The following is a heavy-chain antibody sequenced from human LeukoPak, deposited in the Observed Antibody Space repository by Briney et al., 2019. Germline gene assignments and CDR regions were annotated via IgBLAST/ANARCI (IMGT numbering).Heavy chain of an antibody. CDR1: GGSLSSTTYY. Sequence: SETLSLTCTVSGGSLSSTTYYWGWIRQPPGKGLERIGTVYYSGSTYYNPSLKSRVTISVDTSRNQFSLSLNSVTAADTALYYCARHPLGISGNWFDPWGRGTLVTVSS. CDR2: VYYSGST. V-gene: IGHV4-39*01. D-gene: IGHD2/OR15-2a*01. J-gene: IGHJ5*02. CDR3: ARHPLGISGNWFDP.